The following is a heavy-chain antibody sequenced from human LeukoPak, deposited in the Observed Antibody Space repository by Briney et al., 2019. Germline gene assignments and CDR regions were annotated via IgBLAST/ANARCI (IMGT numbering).Heavy chain of an antibody. J-gene: IGHJ4*02. CDR1: GGSISSFNYY. CDR3: ESLDSGHYSRFGY. V-gene: IGHV4-39*07. CDR2: IYYGGST. D-gene: IGHD2-21*01. Sequence: PSETLSLTCTVSGGSISSFNYYWGWIRQPPGKGLEWIGSIYYGGSTYSNPSLKSRVTISIDRSKNHFSLKLSSVTAADTAVYYWESLDSGHYSRFGYWGQGPLVLVSS.